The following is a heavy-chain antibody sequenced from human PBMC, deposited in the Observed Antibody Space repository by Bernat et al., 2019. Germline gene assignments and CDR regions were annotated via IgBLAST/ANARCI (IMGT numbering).Heavy chain of an antibody. Sequence: QVQLVQSGAEVKKPGASVKVSCKASGYTLTSYTIHWVRQAPGQRLEWMGWINPGNGKTEYSQKFQGRVTITTDTSASTAYMDLSSLRSEDTAVDYCTRVPKTAFDYGGQGTLVTVSS. V-gene: IGHV1-3*01. CDR1: GYTLTSYT. D-gene: IGHD1-1*01. CDR2: INPGNGKT. CDR3: TRVPKTAFDY. J-gene: IGHJ4*02.